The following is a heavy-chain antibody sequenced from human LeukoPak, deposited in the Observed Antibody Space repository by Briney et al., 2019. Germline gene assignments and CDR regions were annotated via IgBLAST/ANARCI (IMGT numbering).Heavy chain of an antibody. CDR2: INWNGNSA. CDR3: TTDLGTTEVGYYYYYMDV. Sequence: GGSLRLSCAASGFTFDDYDMSWVRQAPGKGLEWVSNINWNGNSANYADSVKGRFTISRDNAENSLYLQMNSLKTEDTAVYYCTTDLGTTEVGYYYYYMDVWGKGTTVTVSS. CDR1: GFTFDDYD. J-gene: IGHJ6*03. D-gene: IGHD1-7*01. V-gene: IGHV3-20*04.